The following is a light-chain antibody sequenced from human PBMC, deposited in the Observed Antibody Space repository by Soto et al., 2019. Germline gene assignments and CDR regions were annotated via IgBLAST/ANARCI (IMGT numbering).Light chain of an antibody. Sequence: DIQMTQSPSSLSASVGDAVCLTCRASRSISNYLNWYQQKPGRAPTLLISGASSLQRGVPSRFSGSGSGTTFTLTISCLQPDSFAIYFCQHSYTAPYTFGPGTKVDIK. CDR3: QHSYTAPYT. CDR1: RSISNY. V-gene: IGKV1-39*01. CDR2: GAS. J-gene: IGKJ3*01.